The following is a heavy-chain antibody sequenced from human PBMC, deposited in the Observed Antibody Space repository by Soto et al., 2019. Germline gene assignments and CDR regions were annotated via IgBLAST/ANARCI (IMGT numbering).Heavy chain of an antibody. J-gene: IGHJ6*02. CDR2: VSGTGGSA. CDR1: GFTFSSYA. V-gene: IGHV3-23*01. Sequence: EVQLLESGGGLVRPGGSLRLSCAASGFTFSSYAMTWVRQAPGKGLEWVSGVSGTGGSAYYADSVKGRFTISRDNAKNSLYLQMNSLRAEDTAVYYCARPRTEVGMDVWGQGTTVTVSS. CDR3: ARPRTEVGMDV.